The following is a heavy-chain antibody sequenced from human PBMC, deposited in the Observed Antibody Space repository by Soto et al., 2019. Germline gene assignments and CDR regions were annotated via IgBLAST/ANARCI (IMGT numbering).Heavy chain of an antibody. J-gene: IGHJ6*02. Sequence: ASVKVSCKASGYTFTSYGISWVRQAPGQGLEWMGGFDPEDGETIYAQKFQGRVTMTEDTSTDTAYMELSSLRSEDTAVYYCATRGTGDHYYYYGMDVWGQGTTVTVSS. CDR2: FDPEDGET. CDR3: ATRGTGDHYYYYGMDV. D-gene: IGHD7-27*01. V-gene: IGHV1-24*01. CDR1: GYTFTSYG.